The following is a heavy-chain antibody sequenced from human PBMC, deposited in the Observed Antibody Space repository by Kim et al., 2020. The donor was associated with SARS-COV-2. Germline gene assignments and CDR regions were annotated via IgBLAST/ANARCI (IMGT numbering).Heavy chain of an antibody. CDR2: ISWNSANI. J-gene: IGHJ6*02. D-gene: IGHD1-1*01. Sequence: GGSLRLSCGASGFRFGYYAMHWVRQAPGKGLEWVSGISWNSANISYAASVEGRFTISRDNAKDSLYLQMDRLRGDDTALYYCAKGPTTRTLTYGVDVGC. CDR3: AKGPTTRTLTYGVDV. CDR1: GFRFGYYA. V-gene: IGHV3-9*01.